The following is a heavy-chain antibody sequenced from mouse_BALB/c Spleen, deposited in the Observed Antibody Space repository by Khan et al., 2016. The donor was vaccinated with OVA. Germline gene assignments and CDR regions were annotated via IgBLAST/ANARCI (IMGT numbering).Heavy chain of an antibody. V-gene: IGHV9-1*02. J-gene: IGHJ4*01. CDR2: INTYTGEP. D-gene: IGHD2-2*01. CDR1: GYTFTNYG. Sequence: QIQLVQSGPELKKPGETVKISCKASGYTFTNYGMNWVKQAPGKGLKWMAWINTYTGEPTYADDFKGRLAFSLETSASTAYLQINNLKNEDMATYFCSREGYGYDGHAMDYWGQGTSVTVSS. CDR3: SREGYGYDGHAMDY.